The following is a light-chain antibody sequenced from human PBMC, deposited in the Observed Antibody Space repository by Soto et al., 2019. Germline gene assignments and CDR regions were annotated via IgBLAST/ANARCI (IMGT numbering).Light chain of an antibody. V-gene: IGKV3-20*01. J-gene: IGKJ5*01. CDR1: ESISRDY. CDR3: QQYGSSPIT. CDR2: GAS. Sequence: EIVLTQSPGTLSLSPGQRATLSCRASESISRDYLAWYQQRLGQAPRLLIYGASSGATGIPDRFSGSGSGTDFTLTISRLEPEDFAVYYCQQYGSSPITFGQGTRLGIK.